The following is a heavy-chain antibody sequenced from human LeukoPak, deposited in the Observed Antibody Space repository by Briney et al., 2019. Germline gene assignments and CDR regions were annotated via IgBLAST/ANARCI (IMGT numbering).Heavy chain of an antibody. Sequence: PGGSLRLSCAASGFTFPSYAMSWVRQAPGKGLEWVSYISSLSSYTNYADSVKGRFTISRDNAKNSLYLQMNSLRAEDTAVYFCARDRYWGQGALVTVSS. J-gene: IGHJ4*02. CDR1: GFTFPSYA. CDR2: ISSLSSYT. V-gene: IGHV3-11*05. CDR3: ARDRY.